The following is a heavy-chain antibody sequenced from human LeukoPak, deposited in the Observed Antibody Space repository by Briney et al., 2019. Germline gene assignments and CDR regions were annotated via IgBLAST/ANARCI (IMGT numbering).Heavy chain of an antibody. J-gene: IGHJ6*03. CDR2: IIPIFGTA. CDR1: GGTFSSYA. V-gene: IGHV1-69*06. D-gene: IGHD5-18*01. Sequence: GASVKVSCKASGGTFSSYAISWVRQAPGQGLEWMGGIIPIFGTANYAQKFQGRVTITADKSTSTAYMELSSLRSEDTAVYYCARSLKQLWLQVTGSDDYYYYYMDVWGKGTTVTVSS. CDR3: ARSLKQLWLQVTGSDDYYYYYMDV.